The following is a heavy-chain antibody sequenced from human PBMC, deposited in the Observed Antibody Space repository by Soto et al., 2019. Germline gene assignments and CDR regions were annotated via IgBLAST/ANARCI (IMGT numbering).Heavy chain of an antibody. Sequence: EVQLVESGGGLVQPGRSLRLSCAASGFTFDDYAMHWVRQAPGKGLEWVSGISWNSGSIGYADSVKGRFTISRDNAKNSLYLQMNSLRAEDTALYYCAKDRGVVGATIDYWGQGTLVTVSS. J-gene: IGHJ4*02. CDR1: GFTFDDYA. CDR2: ISWNSGSI. CDR3: AKDRGVVGATIDY. V-gene: IGHV3-9*01. D-gene: IGHD1-26*01.